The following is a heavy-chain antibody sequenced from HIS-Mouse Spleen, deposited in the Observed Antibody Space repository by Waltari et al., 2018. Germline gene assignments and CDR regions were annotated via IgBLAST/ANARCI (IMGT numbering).Heavy chain of an antibody. V-gene: IGHV4-39*07. CDR1: AGSISSSSYY. D-gene: IGHD6-13*01. Sequence: QLQLQESGPGLVKPSETLSLTCTVSAGSISSSSYYWGWIRQPPGKGLEWIGSIYYSGRTYYNPSLKSRVTISVDTSKNQFSLKLSSVTAADTAVYYCAREIPYSSSWYDWYFDLWGRGTLVTVSS. J-gene: IGHJ2*01. CDR3: AREIPYSSSWYDWYFDL. CDR2: IYYSGRT.